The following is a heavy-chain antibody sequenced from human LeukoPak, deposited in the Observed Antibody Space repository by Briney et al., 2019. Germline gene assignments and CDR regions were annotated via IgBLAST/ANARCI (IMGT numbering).Heavy chain of an antibody. J-gene: IGHJ6*03. V-gene: IGHV3-7*01. CDR2: IKQGGRET. CDR1: GFSFSDYW. Sequence: GGSLRLSCSASGFSFSDYWMSWVRQAPGKGLEWVANIKQGGRETDYVDSVKGRFTISRDDAKKSLYLQMNSLRAEDTAVYYCAREDSSWASDYYYMDVWGKGTTVTVSS. CDR3: AREDSSWASDYYYMDV. D-gene: IGHD6-13*01.